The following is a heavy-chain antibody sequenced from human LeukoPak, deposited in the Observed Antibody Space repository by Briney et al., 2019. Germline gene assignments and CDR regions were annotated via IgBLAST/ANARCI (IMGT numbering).Heavy chain of an antibody. CDR2: ISGSGVST. V-gene: IGHV3-23*01. D-gene: IGHD3-9*01. J-gene: IGHJ4*02. CDR3: AKWGDYDVLTGYYDSDY. Sequence: GGSLRLSCVASGFTFSSYDMSWVRQAPGKGLEWVSAISGSGVSTYYADSVKGRFTISRDNSKDTLYLQMNSLRAEDTAVYHCAKWGDYDVLTGYYDSDYWGQGTRVTVSS. CDR1: GFTFSSYD.